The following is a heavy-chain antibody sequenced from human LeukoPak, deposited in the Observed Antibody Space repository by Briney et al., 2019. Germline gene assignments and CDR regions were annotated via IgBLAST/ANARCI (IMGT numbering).Heavy chain of an antibody. CDR2: FYYSGST. Sequence: GTLRLSCAASGFTFSSHGMNWVRQAPGKGLEWIGSFYYSGSTYYNPSLKSRVTISVDTSKNRFSLKLSSVTAADTAVYYCARHERSSITMVRGVKPKKWFDPWGQGTLVTVSS. J-gene: IGHJ5*02. D-gene: IGHD3-10*01. V-gene: IGHV4-39*01. CDR1: GFTFSSHG. CDR3: ARHERSSITMVRGVKPKKWFDP.